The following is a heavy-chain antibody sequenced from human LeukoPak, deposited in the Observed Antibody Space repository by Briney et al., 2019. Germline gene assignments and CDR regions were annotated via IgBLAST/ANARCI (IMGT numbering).Heavy chain of an antibody. V-gene: IGHV1-18*01. D-gene: IGHD4-17*01. J-gene: IGHJ4*02. Sequence: ASVKVSCKASGYTFTKYGITWVRQAPGQGLEWMGWISTYNGNTNYAQKLQGRVTMTTDTSTSTAYMELRSLISDDAAVYYCARGDDYGDYWGLFWGQGTLVTVSS. CDR1: GYTFTKYG. CDR3: ARGDDYGDYWGLF. CDR2: ISTYNGNT.